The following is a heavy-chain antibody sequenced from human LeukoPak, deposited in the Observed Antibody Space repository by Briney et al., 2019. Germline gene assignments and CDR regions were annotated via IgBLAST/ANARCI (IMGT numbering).Heavy chain of an antibody. CDR1: GFPFSSYA. CDR3: AKVRQEIVVVPAVYFDY. D-gene: IGHD2-2*01. Sequence: GGSLRLSCAASGFPFSSYAMSWVRQAPGKGLEGISAISGSGGSTYYADSVKGRFTISRDNSKNTLYLQMNSLRAEDTAVYYCAKVRQEIVVVPAVYFDYWGQGTLVTVSS. CDR2: ISGSGGST. J-gene: IGHJ4*02. V-gene: IGHV3-23*01.